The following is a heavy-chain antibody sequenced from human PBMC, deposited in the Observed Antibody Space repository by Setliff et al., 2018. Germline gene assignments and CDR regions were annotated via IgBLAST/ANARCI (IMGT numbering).Heavy chain of an antibody. J-gene: IGHJ4*02. CDR3: ARSFSRSGKFLLDY. CDR1: GYSISSGYY. V-gene: IGHV4-38-2*01. CDR2: IYHSGST. Sequence: PSETLSLTCAVSGYSISSGYYWGWIRQPPGKGLEWIGSIYHSGSTYYNPSLKSRVTISVDTSKNQFSLKLSSVTAADTAVYYCARSFSRSGKFLLDYWGQGALVTVSS. D-gene: IGHD1-26*01.